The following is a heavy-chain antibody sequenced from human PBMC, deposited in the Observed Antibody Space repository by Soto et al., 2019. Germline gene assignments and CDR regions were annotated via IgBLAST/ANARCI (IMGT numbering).Heavy chain of an antibody. D-gene: IGHD6-6*01. V-gene: IGHV1-46*01. CDR2: INPSGGST. Sequence: QVQLVQSGAEVKKPGASVKVSCKASGYTFTSYYMHWVRQAPGQGLEWMGIINPSGGSTSYAQKFQGRVTMTGDTSTSTVYMELSSLRSEDTAVYYCARDSSSRNWFDPWGQGTLVTVSS. J-gene: IGHJ5*02. CDR1: GYTFTSYY. CDR3: ARDSSSRNWFDP.